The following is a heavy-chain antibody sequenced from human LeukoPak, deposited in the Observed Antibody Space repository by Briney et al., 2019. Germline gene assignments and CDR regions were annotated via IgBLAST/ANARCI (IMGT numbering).Heavy chain of an antibody. CDR1: GFTFSDYG. J-gene: IGHJ6*03. Sequence: GGSLRLSCAASGFTFSDYGMHWVRQAPGKGLEWVAVIWHDGSNKYYADSVQGRFTISRDSSKNTLYLQTNSLRAEDTAVYYCAKDGDAGTSYYFYYMDVWGKGTTVTVSS. CDR2: IWHDGSNK. CDR3: AKDGDAGTSYYFYYMDV. V-gene: IGHV3-33*06. D-gene: IGHD7-27*01.